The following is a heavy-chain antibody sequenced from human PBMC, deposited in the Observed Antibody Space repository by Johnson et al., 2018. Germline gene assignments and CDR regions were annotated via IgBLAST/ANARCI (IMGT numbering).Heavy chain of an antibody. J-gene: IGHJ3*02. CDR2: LSGSSVFI. Sequence: VQLVESGGGLLHXGGSXRLXCTASAFTFSTYSMNWVRQAPGQGLEWVSYLSGSSVFIFYADSVKGRFTISRDNAKNSLYLQMNSLRDEATAVYHCARDKSYALDIWGQGTMVTVSS. CDR1: AFTFSTYS. V-gene: IGHV3-48*02. CDR3: ARDKSYALDI.